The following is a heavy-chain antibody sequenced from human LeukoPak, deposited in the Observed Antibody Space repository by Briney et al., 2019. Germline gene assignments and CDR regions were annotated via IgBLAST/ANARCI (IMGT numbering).Heavy chain of an antibody. Sequence: KTSETLSLTCAVYGGSFSGYYWSWIRQPPGKGLEWIGEINHSGSTNYNPSLKSRVTISVDTSKNQFSLKLSSVTAADTAVYYCARGLDGGYDYYYYYGMDVWGQGTTVTVSS. J-gene: IGHJ6*02. CDR3: ARGLDGGYDYYYYYGMDV. D-gene: IGHD5-12*01. CDR1: GGSFSGYY. CDR2: INHSGST. V-gene: IGHV4-34*01.